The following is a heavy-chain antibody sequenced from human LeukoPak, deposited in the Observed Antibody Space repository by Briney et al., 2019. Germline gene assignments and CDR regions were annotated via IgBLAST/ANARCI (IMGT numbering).Heavy chain of an antibody. CDR2: INHSGST. J-gene: IGHJ6*02. D-gene: IGHD6-13*01. V-gene: IGHV4-34*01. Sequence: PSETLSLTCAVYGGSFSGYYWSWIRQPPGKGLEWIGEINHSGSTNYNPSLKSRVTISVDTSKNQFSLKLSSVTAADTAVYYCTAGAYSSSWYGYYYYGMDVWGQGTTVTVSS. CDR3: TAGAYSSSWYGYYYYGMDV. CDR1: GGSFSGYY.